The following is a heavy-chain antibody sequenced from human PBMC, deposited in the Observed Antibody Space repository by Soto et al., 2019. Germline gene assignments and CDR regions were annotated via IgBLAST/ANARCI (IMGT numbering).Heavy chain of an antibody. CDR1: GGSISSGDYY. CDR2: IYYSGST. CDR3: ARASGYGGKGTFDY. Sequence: QVQLQESGPGLVKPSQTLSLTCTVSGGSISSGDYYWSWIRQPPGKGLEWIGYIYYSGSTYYNPSLKRRVTISVDTSKNQFSRKLSSVTAADTAVYYCARASGYGGKGTFDYWGQGTLVTVSS. J-gene: IGHJ4*02. V-gene: IGHV4-30-4*01. D-gene: IGHD4-17*01.